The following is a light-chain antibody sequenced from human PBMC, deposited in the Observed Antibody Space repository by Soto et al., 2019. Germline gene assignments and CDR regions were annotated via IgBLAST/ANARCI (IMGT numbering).Light chain of an antibody. Sequence: QSALTQPASVSGSPGQSITISCTGTSSDVGSYNLVSWYQQLPGRAPKLMIYEGSKRPSGVSNRFSGSKSGNTASLTISGLQAEDEADYYCCSYVGSDVVFGGGTKVTVL. CDR3: CSYVGSDVV. V-gene: IGLV2-23*01. CDR2: EGS. J-gene: IGLJ2*01. CDR1: SSDVGSYNL.